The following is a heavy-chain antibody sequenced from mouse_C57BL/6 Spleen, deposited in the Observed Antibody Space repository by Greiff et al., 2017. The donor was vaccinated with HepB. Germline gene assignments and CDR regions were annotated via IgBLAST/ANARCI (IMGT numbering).Heavy chain of an antibody. CDR1: GFTFSSYA. CDR2: ISDGGSYT. V-gene: IGHV5-4*03. J-gene: IGHJ3*01. CDR3: ARVGNYYGSSGAWFAY. Sequence: EVMLVESGGGLVKPGGSLKLSCAASGFTFSSYAMSWVRQTPEKRLEWVATISDGGSYTYYPDNVKGRFTISRDNAKNNLYLQMSHLKSEDTAMYYCARVGNYYGSSGAWFAYWGQGTLVTVSA. D-gene: IGHD1-1*01.